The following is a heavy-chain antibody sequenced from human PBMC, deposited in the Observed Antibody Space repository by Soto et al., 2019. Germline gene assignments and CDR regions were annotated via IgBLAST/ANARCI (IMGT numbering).Heavy chain of an antibody. CDR3: AKGYSYGYSWFDP. J-gene: IGHJ5*02. V-gene: IGHV3-23*04. Sequence: VQLVESGGGLVKPGGSLRLSCAASGFTFSDYYMSWIRQAPGKGLEWVSAISGSGGSTYYADSVKGRFTISRDNSKNTVYLQMNSLRAEDTAVYYCAKGYSYGYSWFDPWGQGTLVTVSS. D-gene: IGHD5-18*01. CDR1: GFTFSDYY. CDR2: ISGSGGST.